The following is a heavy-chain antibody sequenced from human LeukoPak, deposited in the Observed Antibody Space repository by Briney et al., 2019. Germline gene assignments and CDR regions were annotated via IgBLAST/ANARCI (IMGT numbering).Heavy chain of an antibody. D-gene: IGHD6-13*01. J-gene: IGHJ5*02. CDR1: GYSFTSYW. CDR3: AIQLGDSRNGWYWFDP. Sequence: GEPLKSSCKGSGYSFTSYWVAWVRQLHGKGLEWLGIFFAVDSDTKYSPSLQGQVTISAEKSISTAYLQWRSLDASYTAMYYCAIQLGDSRNGWYWFDPWGQGTQVTVSS. V-gene: IGHV5-51*01. CDR2: FFAVDSDT.